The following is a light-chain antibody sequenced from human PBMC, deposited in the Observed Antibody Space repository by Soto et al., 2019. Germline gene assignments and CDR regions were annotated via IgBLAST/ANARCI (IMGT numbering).Light chain of an antibody. CDR3: LQHNSYPQT. CDR1: QGIRDA. J-gene: IGKJ1*01. Sequence: DIQMTQSPSSLSASVGDRVTITCRASQGIRDALGWYQQKPGKAPKRLIYAASSLQSGVPSRFSGSRSGTEFTRTLSSLQPEDFATYYCLQHNSYPQTFGQGTKVEIK. CDR2: AAS. V-gene: IGKV1-17*01.